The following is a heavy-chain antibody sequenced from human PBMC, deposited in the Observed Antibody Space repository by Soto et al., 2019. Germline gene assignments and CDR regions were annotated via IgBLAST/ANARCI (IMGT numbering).Heavy chain of an antibody. CDR1: GGTFSSYA. V-gene: IGHV1-69*13. CDR3: ASLAEGYYGSGSYYNVDAFDI. J-gene: IGHJ3*02. CDR2: IIPIFGTA. Sequence: SVKVSCKASGGTFSSYAISWVRQAPGQGLEWMGGIIPIFGTANYAQKFQGRVTITADESTSTAYMELSSLRSEDTAVYYCASLAEGYYGSGSYYNVDAFDIWGQGTMVTVSS. D-gene: IGHD3-10*01.